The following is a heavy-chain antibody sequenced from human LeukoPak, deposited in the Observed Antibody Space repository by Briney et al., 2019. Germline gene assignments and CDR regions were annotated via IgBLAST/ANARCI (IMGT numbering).Heavy chain of an antibody. CDR1: GFTFSSYW. Sequence: GGSLRLSCAASGFTFSSYWMSWVRQAPGKGLGWVANIKQDGSEKYYVDSVKGRFTISRDNAKNSLYLQMNSLRAEDTAVYYCARDRSSSRSDYWGQGTLVTVSS. D-gene: IGHD6-6*01. V-gene: IGHV3-7*01. CDR2: IKQDGSEK. CDR3: ARDRSSSRSDY. J-gene: IGHJ4*02.